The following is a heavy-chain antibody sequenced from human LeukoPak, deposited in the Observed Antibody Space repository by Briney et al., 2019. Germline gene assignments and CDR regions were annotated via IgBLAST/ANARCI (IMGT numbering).Heavy chain of an antibody. Sequence: ASVKVSCKASGYTFTSYDINWVRQATGQGLEWMGWMNPNSGNTGYAQKFQGRVTITRNTSISTAYMELSSLRSEDTAVYYCARGGVLRFLEWDYNWFDPWGQGTLVTASS. CDR1: GYTFTSYD. CDR3: ARGGVLRFLEWDYNWFDP. J-gene: IGHJ5*02. CDR2: MNPNSGNT. V-gene: IGHV1-8*03. D-gene: IGHD3-3*01.